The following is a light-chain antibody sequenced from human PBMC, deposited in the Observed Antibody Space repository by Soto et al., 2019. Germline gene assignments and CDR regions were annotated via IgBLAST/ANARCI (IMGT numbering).Light chain of an antibody. V-gene: IGKV1-5*01. CDR3: QQYNDYCPT. Sequence: DFQMTQSXSTLXXSXGXRVTITFRASQNIRSRLAWFQQKPGKAPKLLIYAASSLQSGVPSRFSGSGSGTDFTLTISSLQPDDFATYYCQQYNDYCPTFGQGTKVDIK. CDR1: QNIRSR. J-gene: IGKJ1*01. CDR2: AAS.